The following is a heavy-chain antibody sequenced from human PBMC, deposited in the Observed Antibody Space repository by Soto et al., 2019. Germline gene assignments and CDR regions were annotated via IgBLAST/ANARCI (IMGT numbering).Heavy chain of an antibody. CDR2: ISAGNGNT. CDR3: ARGPGGPDGPGDY. D-gene: IGHD2-15*01. CDR1: GYTFTSYA. Sequence: QVQLVQSGAEVKKPGASVKVSCKASGYTFTSYAMHWVRQAPGQRLEWMGWISAGNGNTKYSQKFQGRVTITRDTSASTAYMGLGSLRSEDTAVYYCARGPGGPDGPGDYWGQGTLVTVSS. V-gene: IGHV1-3*01. J-gene: IGHJ4*02.